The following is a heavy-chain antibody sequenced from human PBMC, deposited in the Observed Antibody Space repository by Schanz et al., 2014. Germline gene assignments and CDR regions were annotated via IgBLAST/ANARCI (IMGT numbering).Heavy chain of an antibody. CDR1: GFTFFGSFA. CDR3: ARDLNRCGGDCYSG. CDR2: MSGSGSTA. D-gene: IGHD2-21*02. V-gene: IGHV3-23*01. Sequence: EVQLLESGGGLVQPGGSLRLSCVASGFTFFGSFAMSWVRQAPGKGLEWVSGMSGSGSTADYADSVKGRFTISRDNAKNSLYLQMNSLRAEDTAVYYCARDLNRCGGDCYSGWGQGTLVTVSS. J-gene: IGHJ4*02.